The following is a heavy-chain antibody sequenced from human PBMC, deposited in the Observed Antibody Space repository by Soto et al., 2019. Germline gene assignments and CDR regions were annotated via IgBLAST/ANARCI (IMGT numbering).Heavy chain of an antibody. V-gene: IGHV4-59*01. CDR3: ARDPGIGWSDP. Sequence: SETLSLTCTVSGASINILYWSWIRQAPGKRLEWIGTIHYTGSTNYNPSLKSRATMSINTSRNQFSLFLSSVTAADTALYYCARDPGIGWSDPWGQGTLVTVSS. CDR1: GASINILY. CDR2: IHYTGST. D-gene: IGHD3-10*01. J-gene: IGHJ5*02.